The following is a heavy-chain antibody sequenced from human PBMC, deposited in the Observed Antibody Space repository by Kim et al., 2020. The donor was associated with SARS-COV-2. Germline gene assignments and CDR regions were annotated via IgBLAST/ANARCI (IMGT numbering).Heavy chain of an antibody. V-gene: IGHV6-1*01. J-gene: IGHJ4*02. CDR2: TYYRSKWYN. Sequence: SQTLSLTCAISGDSVSSNSAAWNWIRQSPSRGLEWLGRTYYRSKWYNDYAVSVKSRITINPDTSKNQFSLQLNSVTPEDTAVYYCARAPLGAGYYGYYFDYWGQGTLVTVSS. CDR3: ARAPLGAGYYGYYFDY. CDR1: GDSVSSNSAA. D-gene: IGHD3-9*01.